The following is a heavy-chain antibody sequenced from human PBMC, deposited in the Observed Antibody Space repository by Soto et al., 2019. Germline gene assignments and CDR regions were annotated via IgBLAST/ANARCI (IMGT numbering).Heavy chain of an antibody. D-gene: IGHD6-19*01. Sequence: SQTLSPICAIAGDSVSIYSAAWNWIRQSPSGGLEWLGRTYYRSRFFSDYAESVKSRIIINPDTSKNQFSLQLKSVTPEDTAVYYCVRHRYSSARWFDPWRQATPVPVS. J-gene: IGHJ5*02. V-gene: IGHV6-1*01. CDR3: VRHRYSSARWFDP. CDR1: GDSVSIYSAA. CDR2: TYYRSRFFS.